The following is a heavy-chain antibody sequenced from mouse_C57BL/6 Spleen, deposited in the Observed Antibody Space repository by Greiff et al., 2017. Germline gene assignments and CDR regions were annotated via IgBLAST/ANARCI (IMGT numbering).Heavy chain of an antibody. V-gene: IGHV5-4*03. CDR1: GFTFSSYA. J-gene: IGHJ4*01. Sequence: EVKVEESGGGLVKPGGSLKLSCAASGFTFSSYAMSWVRQTPEKRLEWVATISDGGSYTYYPDNVKGRFTISRDNAKNNLYLQMSHLKSEDTAMYYCARRKLSGEGAMDYWGQGTSVTVSS. D-gene: IGHD1-3*01. CDR2: ISDGGSYT. CDR3: ARRKLSGEGAMDY.